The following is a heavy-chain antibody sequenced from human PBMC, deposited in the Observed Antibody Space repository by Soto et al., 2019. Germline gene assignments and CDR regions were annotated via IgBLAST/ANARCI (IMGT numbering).Heavy chain of an antibody. CDR1: DGSISRSTFY. V-gene: IGHV4-39*06. D-gene: IGHD3-10*01. CDR3: ATSYGNAWHTY. Sequence: PSETLSLTCTVSDGSISRSTFYWGWIRQPPGKGLEWIGYVHYTGSTYYNPSLKSRLTMSVDRSKNQLTLQLTSVTVEDTAVYYCATSYGNAWHTYWGQGTQVTVSS. J-gene: IGHJ4*02. CDR2: VHYTGST.